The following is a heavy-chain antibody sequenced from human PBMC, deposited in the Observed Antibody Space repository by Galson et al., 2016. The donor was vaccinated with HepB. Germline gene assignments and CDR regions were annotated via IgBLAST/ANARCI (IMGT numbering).Heavy chain of an antibody. V-gene: IGHV4-4*02. J-gene: IGHJ3*02. Sequence: LSLTCAVSGGSVNTSNWWSWLRQSPEKGLEWIAEMYHSGSANYNGALESRVTISVDKSKNEVSLKLRSVTAADTAVYYCARHPYVWGRRNWVGFDIWGQGTVVTFSS. D-gene: IGHD3-16*01. CDR1: GGSVNTSNW. CDR3: ARHPYVWGRRNWVGFDI. CDR2: MYHSGSA.